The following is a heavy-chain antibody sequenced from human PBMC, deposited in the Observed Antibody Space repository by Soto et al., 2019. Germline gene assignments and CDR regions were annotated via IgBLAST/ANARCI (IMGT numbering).Heavy chain of an antibody. CDR3: ARHPSSGYRDRYFDY. J-gene: IGHJ4*02. D-gene: IGHD5-12*01. V-gene: IGHV4-39*01. CDR2: IYYSGST. Sequence: QLQLQESGPGLVKPSETLSLTCTVSGGSISSSSYYWGWIRQPPGKGLEWIGSIYYSGSTYYNPSLKSRVTTAVDTSKNQCSLKLSSVTAADTAVYYCARHPSSGYRDRYFDYWGQGTLVTVS. CDR1: GGSISSSSYY.